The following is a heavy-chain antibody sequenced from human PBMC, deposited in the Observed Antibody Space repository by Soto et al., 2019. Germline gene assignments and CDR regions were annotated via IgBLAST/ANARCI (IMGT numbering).Heavy chain of an antibody. V-gene: IGHV1-69*13. J-gene: IGHJ4*02. CDR1: GGTFSSYA. Sequence: GASVKVSCKASGGTFSSYASSWVRQAPGQGLEWMGGIIPIFGTANYAQKFQGRVTITADESTSTAYMELSSLRSEDTAVYYCARGSSNCSSTSCYTPFDYWGQGTLVTVSS. D-gene: IGHD2-2*02. CDR2: IIPIFGTA. CDR3: ARGSSNCSSTSCYTPFDY.